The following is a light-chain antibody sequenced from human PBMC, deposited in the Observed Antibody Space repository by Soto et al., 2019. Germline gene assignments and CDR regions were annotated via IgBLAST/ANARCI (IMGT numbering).Light chain of an antibody. CDR3: QQYNNWWT. CDR2: GAS. J-gene: IGKJ1*01. Sequence: EIVMTQSRASLSVSPGERATLSCRASQSVSNNLAWYQKKPGQAPRLLIYGASTRATGIPARFSGSGSGTEFTLTISSLQSEDFAVYYCQQYNNWWTFGQGTRAEIK. CDR1: QSVSNN. V-gene: IGKV3-15*01.